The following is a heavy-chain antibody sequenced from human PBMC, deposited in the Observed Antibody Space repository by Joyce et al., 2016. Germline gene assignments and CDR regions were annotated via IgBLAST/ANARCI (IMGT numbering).Heavy chain of an antibody. CDR2: ISPDGSKK. CDR1: GFTFKRYA. V-gene: IGHV3-30-3*01. D-gene: IGHD2-2*01. CDR3: ARSPSNSWHTFDS. J-gene: IGHJ4*02. Sequence: QVQLVESGGGVAQPGRSLRLSCAASGFTFKRYAMQWVRQTPCTGLEWVAVISPDGSKKFYSDSVKDRFIISRDNSNKMVFVQMNSLRVEDTGVYYCARSPSNSWHTFDSWGQGTLVSVSS.